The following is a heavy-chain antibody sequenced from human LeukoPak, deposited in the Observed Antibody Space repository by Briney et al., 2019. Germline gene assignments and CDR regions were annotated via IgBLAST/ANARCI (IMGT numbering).Heavy chain of an antibody. CDR2: ISGSGGST. J-gene: IGHJ4*02. V-gene: IGHV3-23*01. D-gene: IGHD5-24*01. Sequence: GGSLGLSCAASGFTFTSYAMSWVRQAPGKGLEWVSAISGSGGSTYYADSVKGRFTISRDNSKSTLFLQMNSLRAEGTAVYYCAKDPRVGSRVATPCHWGQGTLVTVSS. CDR3: AKDPRVGSRVATPCH. CDR1: GFTFTSYA.